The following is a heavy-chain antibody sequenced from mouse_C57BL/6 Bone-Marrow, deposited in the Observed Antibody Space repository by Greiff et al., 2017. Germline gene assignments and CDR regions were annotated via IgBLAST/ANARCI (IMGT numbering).Heavy chain of an antibody. D-gene: IGHD4-1*01. CDR3: ARGTGRYFDY. CDR1: GFTFSDYG. V-gene: IGHV5-17*01. Sequence: EVQLVASGGGLVKPGGSLTLSCAASGFTFSDYGLHWVRQAPEKGLEWVAYISSGSSTIYYADAVKGRFTISRDNAKNTLFMQMTSLRSEDTAMYYCARGTGRYFDYWGQGTTLTVSS. CDR2: ISSGSSTI. J-gene: IGHJ2*01.